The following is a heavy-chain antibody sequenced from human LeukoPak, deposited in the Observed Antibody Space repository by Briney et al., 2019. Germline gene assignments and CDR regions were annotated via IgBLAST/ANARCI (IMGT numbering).Heavy chain of an antibody. CDR3: ARTFSGWYVES. D-gene: IGHD6-19*01. CDR1: GFTFSSYW. CDR2: IKEDGSNQ. Sequence: HTGGSLRLSCVASGFTFSSYWLSWVRQAPGEGLEWVANIKEDGSNQYYMDSVKGRFTISRDSAKNSLYLEMNSLRAEDTAVYYCARTFSGWYVESWGQGDLVTVSS. J-gene: IGHJ4*02. V-gene: IGHV3-7*01.